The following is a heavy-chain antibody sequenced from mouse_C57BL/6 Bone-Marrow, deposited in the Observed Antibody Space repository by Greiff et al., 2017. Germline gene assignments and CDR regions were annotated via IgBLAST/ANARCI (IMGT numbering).Heavy chain of an antibody. CDR3: ARPSYDGYYDWYFDV. CDR2: IYPRDGST. Sequence: QVQLQQSDAELVKPGASVKISCKVSGYTFTDHTIHWMKQRPEQGLEWIGYIYPRDGSTKYNEKFKGKATLTADKSSSQAYMQLNSLTSEDSAVYFCARPSYDGYYDWYFDVWGTGTTVTVSS. CDR1: GYTFTDHT. J-gene: IGHJ1*03. V-gene: IGHV1-78*01. D-gene: IGHD2-3*01.